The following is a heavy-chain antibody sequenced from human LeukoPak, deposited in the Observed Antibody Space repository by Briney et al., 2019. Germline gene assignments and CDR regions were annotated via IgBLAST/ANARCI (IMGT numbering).Heavy chain of an antibody. Sequence: SGPALVKPTQTLTLTCTFSGFSLSTSGMRVSWIRQPPGKALKWLARIDWDDDKFYSTSLKTRLTISKDTSKNQVVLTMTNMDPVDTATYYCARVRCGGDCYPDYWGQGTLVTVSS. CDR1: GFSLSTSGMR. J-gene: IGHJ4*02. CDR2: IDWDDDK. D-gene: IGHD2-21*02. CDR3: ARVRCGGDCYPDY. V-gene: IGHV2-70*04.